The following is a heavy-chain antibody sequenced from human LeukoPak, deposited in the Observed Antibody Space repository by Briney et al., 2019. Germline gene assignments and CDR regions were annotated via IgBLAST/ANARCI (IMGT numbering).Heavy chain of an antibody. J-gene: IGHJ6*02. V-gene: IGHV1-18*01. Sequence: ASVKVSCKASGYTFTGYGISWVRQAPGQGLEWMGWISAYNGNTNYAQKLQGRVTMTTDTSTSTAYMELRSLRSDDTAVYYCAREDSSSLGYYGMDVWGHGTTVTVSS. D-gene: IGHD6-13*01. CDR1: GYTFTGYG. CDR2: ISAYNGNT. CDR3: AREDSSSLGYYGMDV.